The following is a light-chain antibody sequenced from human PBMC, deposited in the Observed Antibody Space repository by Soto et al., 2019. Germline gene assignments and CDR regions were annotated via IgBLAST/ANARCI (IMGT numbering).Light chain of an antibody. CDR2: DTY. CDR1: HTVGTT. CDR3: QRFNRWPLA. J-gene: IGKJ4*01. Sequence: IELTQSPAALSVSPGERATLSCWASHTVGTTLNWYQQKPGQAPRLLIYDTYIRATGVPARFSGSGSGTEFTLTIASLQSEDCGVYYCQRFNRWPLAFGGGTKVDIK. V-gene: IGKV3-15*01.